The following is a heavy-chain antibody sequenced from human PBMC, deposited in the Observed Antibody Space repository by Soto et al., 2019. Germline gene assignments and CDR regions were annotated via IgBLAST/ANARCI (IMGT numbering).Heavy chain of an antibody. D-gene: IGHD3-22*01. CDR1: GFTFSSYS. CDR3: ARDGTFAYYDSSGYLVRDYYYGMDV. V-gene: IGHV3-48*02. CDR2: ISSSSSTI. J-gene: IGHJ6*02. Sequence: EVQLVESGGGLVQPGGSLRLSCAASGFTFSSYSMNWVRQAPGKGLEWVSYISSSSSTIYYADSVKGRFTISRDNAKNSLYLQMNSLRDEDTAVYYCARDGTFAYYDSSGYLVRDYYYGMDVWGQGTTVTVSS.